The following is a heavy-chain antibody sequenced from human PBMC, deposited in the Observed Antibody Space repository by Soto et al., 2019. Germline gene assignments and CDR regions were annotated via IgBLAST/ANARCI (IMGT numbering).Heavy chain of an antibody. CDR1: GFTFSSYS. CDR3: ARDHRGYGYFSY. D-gene: IGHD5-18*01. Sequence: GSLILSCAASGFTFSSYSMNWVRQAPGKGLEWVSSISSSSSYIYYADSVKGRFTISRDNAKNSLYLQMNSLRAEDTAVYYCARDHRGYGYFSYWGQGTLVTVSS. CDR2: ISSSSSYI. V-gene: IGHV3-21*01. J-gene: IGHJ4*02.